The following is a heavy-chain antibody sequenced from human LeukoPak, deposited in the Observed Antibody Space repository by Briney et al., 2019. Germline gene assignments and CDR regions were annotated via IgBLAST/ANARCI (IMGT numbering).Heavy chain of an antibody. CDR2: IYYSGST. CDR1: GDSISSSNSY. Sequence: SETLSLTCTVSGDSISSSNSYWGWIRQPPGKGLEWIGSIYYSGSTYYNPSLKSRVTISVDTSKNQFSLKLSSVTAADTAVYYCARSYSSGWADYWGQGTLVTVSS. CDR3: ARSYSSGWADY. J-gene: IGHJ4*02. V-gene: IGHV4-39*07. D-gene: IGHD6-19*01.